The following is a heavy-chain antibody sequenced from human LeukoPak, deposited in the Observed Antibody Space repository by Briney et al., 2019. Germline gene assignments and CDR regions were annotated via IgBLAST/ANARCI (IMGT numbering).Heavy chain of an antibody. D-gene: IGHD4-11*01. Sequence: GGSLRLSCAASEFTFSSYSMNWVRQAPGKGLEWVSSISSSSSYIYYADSVNGRFTISRDNAKNSLYLQMNSLRAEDTAVYYCARPLTVTTQPIDYWGQGTLVTVSS. V-gene: IGHV3-21*01. CDR3: ARPLTVTTQPIDY. CDR1: EFTFSSYS. J-gene: IGHJ4*02. CDR2: ISSSSSYI.